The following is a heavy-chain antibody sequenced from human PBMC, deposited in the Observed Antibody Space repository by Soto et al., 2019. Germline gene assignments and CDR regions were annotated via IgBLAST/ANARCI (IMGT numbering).Heavy chain of an antibody. CDR3: TREGGSVSGMDV. D-gene: IGHD1-26*01. Sequence: EVQLVESGGGLVQPGGSLRLSCAASGFTFSSYWMHWVRQAPGKGRVWVSRIDNDGSSVRYADSVKGRFTISRDNAKNTLSLQLNSLRDEDTAVYYCTREGGSVSGMDVWGQGTTVTVSS. CDR1: GFTFSSYW. V-gene: IGHV3-74*01. J-gene: IGHJ6*02. CDR2: IDNDGSSV.